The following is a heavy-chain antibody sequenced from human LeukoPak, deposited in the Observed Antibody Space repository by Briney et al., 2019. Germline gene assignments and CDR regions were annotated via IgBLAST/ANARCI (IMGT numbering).Heavy chain of an antibody. CDR2: IWYDGSHQ. Sequence: PGGSLRLSCAAYGLSFSTYGMHWVRQAPGKGLESVAVIWYDGSHQYYADSVKGRFTISRDMSNNTLYLQMNNLRVDDTALYYCARDLGLKYGSGAYRFDPWGQGTQVIVSS. CDR1: GLSFSTYG. CDR3: ARDLGLKYGSGAYRFDP. D-gene: IGHD3-10*01. V-gene: IGHV3-33*08. J-gene: IGHJ5*02.